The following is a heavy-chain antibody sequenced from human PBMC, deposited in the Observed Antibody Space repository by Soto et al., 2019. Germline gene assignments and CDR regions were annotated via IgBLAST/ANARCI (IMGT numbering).Heavy chain of an antibody. CDR3: AAGGGLPRYY. CDR2: IYHSGST. J-gene: IGHJ4*02. Sequence: SETLSLTCAVSGGSISSGGYSWSWIRQPPGKGLEWIGFIYHSGSTYYNPSLKSRVTISVDRSKNQFSLKLSSVTAADTAVYYCAAGGGLPRYYWGQGTLVTVSS. CDR1: GGSISSGGYS. D-gene: IGHD5-12*01. V-gene: IGHV4-30-2*01.